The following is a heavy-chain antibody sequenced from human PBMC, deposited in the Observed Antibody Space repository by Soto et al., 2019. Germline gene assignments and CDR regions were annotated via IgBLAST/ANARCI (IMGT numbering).Heavy chain of an antibody. D-gene: IGHD6-13*01. CDR3: ARDPNPAAAAYYDHYGMDV. CDR1: GFTFTSNP. Sequence: QVQLVESGGGVVQPGRSLRLSCAASGFTFTSNPMHWVRQAPGKGLEWVAVVSYDGSNKYYADSVKGRFTISRDNSKNPRSLKMTSLRAEDTDVYYCARDPNPAAAAYYDHYGMDVWGQGTTVTVSS. J-gene: IGHJ6*02. V-gene: IGHV3-30-3*01. CDR2: VSYDGSNK.